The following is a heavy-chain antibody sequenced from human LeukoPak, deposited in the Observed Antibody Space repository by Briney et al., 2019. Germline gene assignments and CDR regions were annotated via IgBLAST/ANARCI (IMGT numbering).Heavy chain of an antibody. CDR2: INPNSGGT. CDR1: GYTFTSYG. CDR3: ARTVYSGMLRGFDP. D-gene: IGHD1-26*01. J-gene: IGHJ5*02. V-gene: IGHV1-2*02. Sequence: ASVKVSCKASGYTFTSYGISWVRQAPGQGLEWMGWINPNSGGTNYAQKFQGRVTMTRDTSISTAYMELSRLRSDDTAVYYCARTVYSGMLRGFDPWGQGTLVTVSS.